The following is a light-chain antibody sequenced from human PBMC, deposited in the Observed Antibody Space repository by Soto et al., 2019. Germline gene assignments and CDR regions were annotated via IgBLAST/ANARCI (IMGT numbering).Light chain of an antibody. J-gene: IGKJ1*01. V-gene: IGKV3-20*01. CDR2: LTS. CDR1: QSVSSSY. CDR3: QQYDSSWT. Sequence: IVLTLSLCALSLSPEERATLSCRASQSVSSSYLAWYQQKPGQAPRLLIFLTSVRATGVPDRFSGSGSGAVFTLTINRLEPEDFALYYCQQYDSSWTFGQGAKVAIK.